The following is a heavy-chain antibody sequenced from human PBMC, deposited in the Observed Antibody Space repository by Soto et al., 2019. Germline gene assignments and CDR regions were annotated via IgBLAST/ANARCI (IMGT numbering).Heavy chain of an antibody. Sequence: SETLSLTCTISGGSISVYHWSWIRQSPGQGLEWIGYIYDSGSPYYNPSLKTRVTISADTSKNQISLKLTSATAADTAVYFCARGVGSSPPRYWGRGTLVTVSS. CDR1: GGSISVYH. D-gene: IGHD3-9*01. CDR2: IYDSGSP. V-gene: IGHV4-59*01. CDR3: ARGVGSSPPRY. J-gene: IGHJ4*02.